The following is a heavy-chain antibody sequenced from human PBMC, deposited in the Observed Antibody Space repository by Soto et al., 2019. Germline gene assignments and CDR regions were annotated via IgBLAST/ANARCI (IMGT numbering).Heavy chain of an antibody. J-gene: IGHJ4*02. Sequence: QTLSCVTSGYTFIRHDLHWVRQAPSKGLEWVALIWNAGNNKYYTDAGSLKGRFTISRYNSRNTLYLEMNSVRADATAVYYRERGPDNRYFGYFDYLEKVTRVASPS. CDR1: GYTFIRHD. CDR2: IWNAGNNK. CDR3: ERGPDNRYFGYFDY. V-gene: IGHV3-33*01. D-gene: IGHD1-1*01.